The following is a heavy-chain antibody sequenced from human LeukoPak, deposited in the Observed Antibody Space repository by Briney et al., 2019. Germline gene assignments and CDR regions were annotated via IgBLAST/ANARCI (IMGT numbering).Heavy chain of an antibody. Sequence: ASVTVSCKASGGTFSSYAISWVRQAPGQGLEWMGGIIPIFGTANYAQKFQGRVTITADESTSTAYMELSSLRSEDTAVYYCARAPGDTVTTYYYYGMDVWGQGTTVTVSS. CDR1: GGTFSSYA. D-gene: IGHD4-17*01. J-gene: IGHJ6*02. CDR3: ARAPGDTVTTYYYYGMDV. V-gene: IGHV1-69*13. CDR2: IIPIFGTA.